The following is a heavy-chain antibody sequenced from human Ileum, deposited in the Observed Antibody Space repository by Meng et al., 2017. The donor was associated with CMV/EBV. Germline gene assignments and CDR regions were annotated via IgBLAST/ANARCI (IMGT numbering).Heavy chain of an antibody. Sequence: GGSLRLSCAVSGFTLNSFAMSWVRQAPGRRLEWVAASGDSGASASYANSVKGRFTVSRDNSKNTLYLQMNSLRAEDTAVYHCAKADCGSGGGRLIDYWGQGTLVTVSS. D-gene: IGHD2-15*01. J-gene: IGHJ4*02. CDR2: SGDSGASA. V-gene: IGHV3-23*01. CDR1: GFTLNSFA. CDR3: AKADCGSGGGRLIDY.